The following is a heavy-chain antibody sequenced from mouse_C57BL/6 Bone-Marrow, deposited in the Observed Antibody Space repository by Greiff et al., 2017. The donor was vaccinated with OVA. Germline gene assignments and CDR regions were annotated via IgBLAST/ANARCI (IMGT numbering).Heavy chain of an antibody. J-gene: IGHJ1*03. CDR3: ARDDYYGSSYEGYFDV. Sequence: VKLQESGPGLVQPSQSLSITCTVSGFSLTSYGVHWVRQSPGKGLEWLGVIWSGGSTDYNAAFISRLSISKDNSKSQVFFKMNSLQADDTAIYYCARDDYYGSSYEGYFDVWGTGTTVTVSS. V-gene: IGHV2-2*01. CDR2: IWSGGST. D-gene: IGHD1-1*01. CDR1: GFSLTSYG.